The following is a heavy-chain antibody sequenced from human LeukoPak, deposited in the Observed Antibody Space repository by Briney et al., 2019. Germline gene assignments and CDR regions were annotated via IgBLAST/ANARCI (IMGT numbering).Heavy chain of an antibody. CDR3: AKGVGSSGYYYQNHFDC. V-gene: IGHV3-30-3*01. Sequence: PGGSLRLSCAAPGFTFSSYAMHWVRQAPGKGLEWVAVISYDGSNKYYADSVKGRFTISRDNSKNTLYLQMSSLGVEDTSVHYCAKGVGSSGYYYQNHFDCWGQGTLVTVSS. CDR1: GFTFSSYA. J-gene: IGHJ4*02. D-gene: IGHD3-22*01. CDR2: ISYDGSNK.